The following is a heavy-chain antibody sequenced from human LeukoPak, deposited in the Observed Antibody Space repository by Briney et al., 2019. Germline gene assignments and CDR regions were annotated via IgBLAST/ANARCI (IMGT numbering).Heavy chain of an antibody. CDR3: ARYLWSSSWYSSGFDP. CDR2: FYPGDYDT. V-gene: IGHV5-51*01. CDR1: GCSFIIYS. D-gene: IGHD6-13*01. Sequence: GEPLHISGKCSGCSFIIYSIAWVRKIPGKGLEWMGIFYPGDYDTGYTQSYQGQVIISAEKSISTDYLQWSSLKAADTAMYDCARYLWSSSWYSSGFDPWGQGTLVTVSS. J-gene: IGHJ5*02.